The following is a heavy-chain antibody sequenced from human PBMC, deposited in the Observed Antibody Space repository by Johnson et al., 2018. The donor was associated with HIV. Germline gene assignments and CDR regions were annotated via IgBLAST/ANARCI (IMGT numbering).Heavy chain of an antibody. V-gene: IGHV3-11*01. Sequence: QVQLVESGGGLVQPGGSLRLSCAASGFTFSDYYMTWIRQAPGKGLDWVSYISSSGGTKYYADSVKGRFTISRENAKKSLYLQMNSLRAEDTALYYCAKDGTIEYAFDMWGQGTMVTVSS. CDR2: ISSSGGTK. J-gene: IGHJ3*02. D-gene: IGHD3-3*01. CDR1: GFTFSDYY. CDR3: AKDGTIEYAFDM.